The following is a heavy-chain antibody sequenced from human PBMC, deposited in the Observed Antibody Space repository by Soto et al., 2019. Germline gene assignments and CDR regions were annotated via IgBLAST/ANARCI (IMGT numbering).Heavy chain of an antibody. CDR1: GFTFSSYG. V-gene: IGHV3-30*18. CDR2: ISYDGSNK. J-gene: IGHJ3*01. D-gene: IGHD6-6*01. CDR3: AKRPRIASRPADDAFDV. Sequence: QVQLVESGGGVVQPGRSLRLSCAASGFTFSSYGMHWVRQAPGKGLEWVAVISYDGSNKYYEDSVKGRFTSSRDNSKNPLYLQMNSLRAEYTAVYSCAKRPRIASRPADDAFDVWGQGTMVTVSS.